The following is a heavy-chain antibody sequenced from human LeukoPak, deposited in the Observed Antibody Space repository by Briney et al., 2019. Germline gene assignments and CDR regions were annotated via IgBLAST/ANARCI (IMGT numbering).Heavy chain of an antibody. CDR3: AKFFGFTGPNDY. V-gene: IGHV3-21*04. D-gene: IGHD3-3*01. CDR2: ISSSSSYI. J-gene: IGHJ4*02. CDR1: GFTFSSYS. Sequence: NAGGSLRLSCAASGFTFSSYSMNWVRQAPGKGPEWVSSISSSSSYIYYADSVKGRFTISRDNAKNSLYLQMNSLRAEDTAVYYCAKFFGFTGPNDYWGQGTLVTVSS.